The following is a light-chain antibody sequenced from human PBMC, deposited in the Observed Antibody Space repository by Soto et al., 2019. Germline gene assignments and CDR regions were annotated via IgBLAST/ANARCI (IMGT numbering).Light chain of an antibody. J-gene: IGKJ1*01. CDR2: AAS. Sequence: DIQMTQSPSSLSASVGDRVTITCRASQSIGTYLNWYLQKPGKAPQLLIHAASSLQTGVPSRFSGSGSGTEFTLTISSLQPEDFATYFCQQYHIYSWTFGQGTTVGIK. CDR3: QQYHIYSWT. V-gene: IGKV1-39*01. CDR1: QSIGTY.